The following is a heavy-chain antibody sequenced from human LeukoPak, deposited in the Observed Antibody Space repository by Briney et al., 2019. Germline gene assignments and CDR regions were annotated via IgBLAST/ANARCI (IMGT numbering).Heavy chain of an antibody. V-gene: IGHV3-74*01. D-gene: IGHD6-19*01. CDR3: ARDPYISVAA. J-gene: IGHJ5*02. CDR1: GLSINGYW. CDR2: INSEGSGT. Sequence: GESLRLSCSASGLSINGYWMHWVRQAPAKGLVWLSRINSEGSGTDYAHSVKGRFTVSRDNAKNTVYLQMNTLRAEDTAVYYCARDPYISVAAWGQGTLVTVSS.